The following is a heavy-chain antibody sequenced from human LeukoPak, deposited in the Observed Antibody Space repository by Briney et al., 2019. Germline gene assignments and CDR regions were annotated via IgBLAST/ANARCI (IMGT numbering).Heavy chain of an antibody. CDR1: GYTFTGYY. Sequence: GASVKVSCKASGYTFTGYYMHWVRQAPGQGLEWMGWINPNSGGTNYAQKFQGRVAMTRDTSISTTYMEVRRLRFDDTAIYYCVRGDPVMTATSYDRWGQGTLVTVSS. CDR2: INPNSGGT. D-gene: IGHD2-21*02. CDR3: VRGDPVMTATSYDR. J-gene: IGHJ4*02. V-gene: IGHV1-2*02.